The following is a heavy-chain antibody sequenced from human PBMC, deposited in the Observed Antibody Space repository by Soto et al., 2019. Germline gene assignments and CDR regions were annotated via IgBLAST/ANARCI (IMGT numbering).Heavy chain of an antibody. CDR1: GFTFSSYS. CDR3: ARDFGYCSITSCYTYYYDMDV. J-gene: IGHJ6*02. V-gene: IGHV3-21*01. Sequence: GGSLRLSCAASGFTFSSYSMNWVRQASGKGLEWVSSISSSSSYIYYTDSVKCRFTISRDNAKNSMYLQMNSLRAEDTAVYYCARDFGYCSITSCYTYYYDMDVWGQGTTVTVSS. D-gene: IGHD2-2*01. CDR2: ISSSSSYI.